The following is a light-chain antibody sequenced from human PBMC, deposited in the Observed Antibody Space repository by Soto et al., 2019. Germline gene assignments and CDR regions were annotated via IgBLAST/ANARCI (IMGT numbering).Light chain of an antibody. V-gene: IGKV1-27*01. CDR3: QKYNKAPWI. CDR1: RDIDNS. CDR2: AAS. J-gene: IGKJ1*01. Sequence: DIQVTQSPPSLSASVGDRVTITCRASRDIDNSLAWYQQVPGKAPKLLIYAASTLQSGVPSRFRGSGSGTSFILTLTSLQPEDLATYYCQKYNKAPWIFGQGTKVEV.